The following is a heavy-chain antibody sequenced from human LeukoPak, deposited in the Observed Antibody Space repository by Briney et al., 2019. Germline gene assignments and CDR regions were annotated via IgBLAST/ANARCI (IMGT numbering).Heavy chain of an antibody. J-gene: IGHJ4*02. D-gene: IGHD6-6*01. CDR2: ISGSGGST. Sequence: SGGSLRPSCAAFGFTFSSYAMSWVRQAPGKGLEWVSAISGSGGSTYYADSVKGRFTISRDNSKNTLYLQMNSLRAEDTAVYYCAKIGGIAARRGIDYWGQGTLVTVSS. CDR1: GFTFSSYA. CDR3: AKIGGIAARRGIDY. V-gene: IGHV3-23*01.